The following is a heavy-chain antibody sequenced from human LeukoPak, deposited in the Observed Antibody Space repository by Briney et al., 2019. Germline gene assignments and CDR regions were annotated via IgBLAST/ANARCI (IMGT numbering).Heavy chain of an antibody. CDR1: GFTFTSYA. CDR2: VSSSGGST. V-gene: IGHV3-23*01. CDR3: AEGRSSWFYDVFDV. D-gene: IGHD6-13*01. J-gene: IGHJ3*01. Sequence: GGSLRLSCVASGFTFTSYAMSWVRQAPGKGLEWVSAVSSSGGSTYYADTVKGRCTISRDNSKNTLFMQMNSLTAEDTAVYFCAEGRSSWFYDVFDVGGQGTMVTVSS.